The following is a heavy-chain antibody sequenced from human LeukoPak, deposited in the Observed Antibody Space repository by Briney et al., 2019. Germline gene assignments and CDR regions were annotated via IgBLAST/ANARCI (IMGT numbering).Heavy chain of an antibody. J-gene: IGHJ5*02. CDR2: LSGSGVST. V-gene: IGHV3-23*01. Sequence: PGGSLRLSCAASGLTFSSYAMSWVRQAPGKGLEWVSVLSGSGVSTYYADSVKGRFTISRDNSKNTLYLQMNSLRAEDTAVYYCAKDRGFDISYNWLEPWGQGTLVTVSS. CDR3: AKDRGFDISYNWLEP. D-gene: IGHD3-10*01. CDR1: GLTFSSYA.